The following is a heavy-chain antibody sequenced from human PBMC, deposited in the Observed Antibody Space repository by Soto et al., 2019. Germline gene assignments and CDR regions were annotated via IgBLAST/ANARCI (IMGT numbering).Heavy chain of an antibody. CDR1: GYSFAGYW. V-gene: IGHV5-10-1*01. Sequence: GESLKISCKGSGYSFAGYWITWVRQKPGKGLEWMGRIDPSDSQTYYSPSFRGHVTISVTKSITTVFLQWSSLRASDTAVYYCAKGHSLLRVVALFDYWGQGTLVTVSS. CDR2: IDPSDSQT. J-gene: IGHJ4*02. CDR3: AKGHSLLRVVALFDY. D-gene: IGHD2-15*01.